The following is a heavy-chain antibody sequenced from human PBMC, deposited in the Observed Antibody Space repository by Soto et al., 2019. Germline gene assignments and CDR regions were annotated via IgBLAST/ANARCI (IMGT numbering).Heavy chain of an antibody. Sequence: ASVKVSCKASGYTFFTYDISWVRQAPGQGLEWMGWISTYSGDTKYAQKFQGRVTMTTDTSTTTAYLELRSLRSDDTAVYYCARHHGPTTSENWFDPWGQGTLVTRLL. J-gene: IGHJ5*02. V-gene: IGHV1-18*01. CDR1: GYTFFTYD. CDR3: ARHHGPTTSENWFDP. CDR2: ISTYSGDT. D-gene: IGHD5-12*01.